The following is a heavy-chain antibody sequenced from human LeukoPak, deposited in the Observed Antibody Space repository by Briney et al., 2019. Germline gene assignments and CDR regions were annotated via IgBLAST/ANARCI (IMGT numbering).Heavy chain of an antibody. CDR1: GGSISSGDCY. Sequence: SETLSLTCTVSGGSISSGDCYWSWIRQPPGKGLEWIGYIYYSGSTYYNPSLKSRVTISVDTSKNQFSLKLSSVTAADTAVYYCARDVGSTTDWFDPWGQGTLVTVSS. CDR3: ARDVGSTTDWFDP. CDR2: IYYSGST. D-gene: IGHD1-1*01. V-gene: IGHV4-30-4*01. J-gene: IGHJ5*02.